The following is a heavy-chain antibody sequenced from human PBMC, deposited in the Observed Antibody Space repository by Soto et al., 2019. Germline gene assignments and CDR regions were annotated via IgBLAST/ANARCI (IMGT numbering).Heavy chain of an antibody. Sequence: KPSETLSLTCTVSGGSTSNRGYYWGWVRQPPGKGLEWIASVFYSGGTYYRPSLKSRATVSIDTSKNQFSLNLNSVTAADTAVYYCARHYGSFDPWGQGTQVTVSS. CDR2: VFYSGGT. D-gene: IGHD6-19*01. CDR1: GGSTSNRGYY. CDR3: ARHYGSFDP. V-gene: IGHV4-39*01. J-gene: IGHJ5*02.